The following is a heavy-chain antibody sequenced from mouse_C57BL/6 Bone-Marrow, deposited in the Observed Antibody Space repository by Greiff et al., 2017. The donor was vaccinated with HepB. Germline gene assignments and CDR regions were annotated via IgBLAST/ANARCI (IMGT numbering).Heavy chain of an antibody. CDR3: ARGRLRQDYYAMDY. CDR1: GYTFTSYW. D-gene: IGHD2-4*01. Sequence: PLHHPFSYLFNPFSSVKLSCKASGYTFTSYWMHWVKQRPGRGLEWIGRIDPNSGGTKYNEKFKSKATLTVDKPSSTSYMQLSSLTSEDSAVYYCARGRLRQDYYAMDYWGQGTSVTVSS. CDR2: IDPNSGGT. J-gene: IGHJ4*01. V-gene: IGHV1-72*01.